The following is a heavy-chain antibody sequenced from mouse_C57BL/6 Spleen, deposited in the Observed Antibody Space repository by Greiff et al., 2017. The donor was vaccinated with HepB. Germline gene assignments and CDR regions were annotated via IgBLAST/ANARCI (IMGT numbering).Heavy chain of an antibody. J-gene: IGHJ1*03. D-gene: IGHD1-1*01. CDR3: ARNLRYGSSFYWYFDV. V-gene: IGHV5-16*01. Sequence: EVKLMESEGGLVQPGSSMKLSCTASGFTFSDYYMAWVRQVPEKGLEWVANINYDGSSTYYLDSLKSRFIISRDNAKNILYLQMSSLKSEDTATYYCARNLRYGSSFYWYFDVWGTGTAVTISS. CDR1: GFTFSDYY. CDR2: INYDGSST.